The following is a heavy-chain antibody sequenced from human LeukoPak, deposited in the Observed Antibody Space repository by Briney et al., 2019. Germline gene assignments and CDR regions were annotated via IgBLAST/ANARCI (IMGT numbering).Heavy chain of an antibody. Sequence: GGSLRLSCAASGFTLSDNYMSWVRQAPGKGLEWVSVMYSGGDTYYANSVKGRFTFSRDISKNTLYPQMNGLRTEDTAMYYCARDAPQVPAAGVLASWGQGTLVTVSS. CDR3: ARDAPQVPAAGVLAS. D-gene: IGHD6-13*01. CDR2: MYSGGDT. CDR1: GFTLSDNY. V-gene: IGHV3-53*01. J-gene: IGHJ5*02.